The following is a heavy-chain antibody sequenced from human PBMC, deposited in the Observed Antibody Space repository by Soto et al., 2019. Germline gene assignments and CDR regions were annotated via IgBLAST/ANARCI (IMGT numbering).Heavy chain of an antibody. Sequence: EVQLLESGGGLVQPGGSLRLSCAASGFTFSSDAMSWVRQAPGKGLEWVSAISGSGGSTYYADSVKGRFAISRDNSKHTLYLQVNSLSAEDTAVSYCAKSAGYSSSYGFDYWGQGTLVTVSS. CDR1: GFTFSSDA. V-gene: IGHV3-23*01. J-gene: IGHJ4*02. CDR3: AKSAGYSSSYGFDY. D-gene: IGHD6-13*01. CDR2: ISGSGGST.